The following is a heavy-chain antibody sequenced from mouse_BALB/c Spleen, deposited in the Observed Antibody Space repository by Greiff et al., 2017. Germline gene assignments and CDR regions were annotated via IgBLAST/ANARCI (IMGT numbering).Heavy chain of an antibody. V-gene: IGHV1S132*01. CDR1: GYTFTSYW. CDR3: ASKSPLVSSGYDAMDY. D-gene: IGHD3-1*01. CDR2: IFPGTGTT. J-gene: IGHJ4*01. Sequence: QVQLQQSGAELVKPGASVKLSCKTSGYTFTSYWIQWVKQRPGQGLGWIGEIFPGTGTTYYNEKFKGKATLTIDTSSSTAYMQLSSLTSEDSAVYFCASKSPLVSSGYDAMDYWGQGTSVTVSS.